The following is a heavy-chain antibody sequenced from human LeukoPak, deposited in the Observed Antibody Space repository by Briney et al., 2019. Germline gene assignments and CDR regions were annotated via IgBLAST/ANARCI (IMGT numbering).Heavy chain of an antibody. V-gene: IGHV4-59*08. CDR3: ARHGSGSYFEYFQH. CDR1: GGSISSYY. J-gene: IGHJ1*01. Sequence: LETLSLTCTASGGSISSYYWSWIRQPPGKGLEWIGYIYYSGSTNYNPSLKSRVTISVDTSKNQFSLKLSSVTAADTAVYYCARHGSGSYFEYFQHWGQGTLVTVSS. D-gene: IGHD1-26*01. CDR2: IYYSGST.